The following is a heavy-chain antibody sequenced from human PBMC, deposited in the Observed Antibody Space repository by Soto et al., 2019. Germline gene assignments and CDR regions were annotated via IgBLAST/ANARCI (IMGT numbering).Heavy chain of an antibody. CDR1: GYTFTSYG. Sequence: GASVKVSCKASGYTFTSYGISWVRQAPGQGLEWMGWISAYNGNTNYAQKLQGRVTMTTDTSTSTAYMELRSLRSDDTAVYYCASGGYSYGSNAAPGDYRGQGTLVTVSS. CDR2: ISAYNGNT. D-gene: IGHD5-18*01. CDR3: ASGGYSYGSNAAPGDY. V-gene: IGHV1-18*01. J-gene: IGHJ4*02.